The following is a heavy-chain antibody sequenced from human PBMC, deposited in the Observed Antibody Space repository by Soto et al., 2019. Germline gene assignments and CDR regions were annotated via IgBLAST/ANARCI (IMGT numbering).Heavy chain of an antibody. J-gene: IGHJ3*02. CDR3: ARVAYCGGDCYLSDAFDI. CDR2: ISSSSSYI. V-gene: IGHV3-21*01. CDR1: GFTFSSYS. Sequence: GGSLRLSCAASGFTFSSYSMNWVRQAPGKGLEWVSSISSSSSYIYYADSVKGRFTISRDNAKNSLYLQMNSLRAEDTAVFYCARVAYCGGDCYLSDAFDIWGQGTMVTVSS. D-gene: IGHD2-21*01.